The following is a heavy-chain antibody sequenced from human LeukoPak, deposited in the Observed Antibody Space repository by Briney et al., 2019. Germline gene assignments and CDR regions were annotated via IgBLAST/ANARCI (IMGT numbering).Heavy chain of an antibody. Sequence: GGSLRLSRAASGFTFSSYWMSWVRQAPGKGLEWVANIKQDGSEKYYVDSVKGRFTISRDNSKNTLYLQMNSLRAEDTAVYYCAKVRSAQYSSSWYQGFFDYWGQGTLVTVSS. CDR3: AKVRSAQYSSSWYQGFFDY. CDR1: GFTFSSYW. V-gene: IGHV3-7*03. D-gene: IGHD6-13*01. J-gene: IGHJ4*02. CDR2: IKQDGSEK.